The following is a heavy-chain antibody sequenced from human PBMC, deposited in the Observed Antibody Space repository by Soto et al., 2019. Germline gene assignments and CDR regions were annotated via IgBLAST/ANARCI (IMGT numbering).Heavy chain of an antibody. D-gene: IGHD2-2*01. CDR1: GYSFTSYW. J-gene: IGHJ6*02. Sequence: PGESLKISCKGSGYSFTSYWIGWVRQMPGKGLEWMGIIYPGDSDTKYSPSFQGQVTISADKSISTAYLQWSSLKASDTAMYYCARLGGSCSSTSCYLYYYYGMDVWGQGTTVTV. V-gene: IGHV5-51*01. CDR3: ARLGGSCSSTSCYLYYYYGMDV. CDR2: IYPGDSDT.